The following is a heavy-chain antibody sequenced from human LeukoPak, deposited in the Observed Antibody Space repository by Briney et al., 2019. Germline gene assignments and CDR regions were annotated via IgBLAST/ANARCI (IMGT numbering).Heavy chain of an antibody. D-gene: IGHD6-19*01. CDR1: GGSISSGGYY. J-gene: IGHJ4*02. CDR2: IYYSGST. Sequence: SETLSLTCTVSGGSISSGGYYWSWIRQHPGKGLEWIGYIYYSGSTYYDPSLKSRVTISVDTSKNQFSLKLSSVTAADTAVYFCARDRYSSGWHYFDYWGQGTLVTVSS. V-gene: IGHV4-31*03. CDR3: ARDRYSSGWHYFDY.